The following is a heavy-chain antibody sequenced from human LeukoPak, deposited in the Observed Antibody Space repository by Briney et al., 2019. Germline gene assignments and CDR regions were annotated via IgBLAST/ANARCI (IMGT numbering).Heavy chain of an antibody. J-gene: IGHJ4*02. CDR1: GFAFNTYS. D-gene: IGHD4-11*01. CDR2: ITSTSSTI. Sequence: GGSLRLSCAASGFAFNTYSMNWVRQAPGKGLEWVSYITSTSSTIHHADSVKGRFTISRDNSKNTVYLQLSSLRAEDTAVYYCAKDPSNFLVDCWGQGTLVTVSS. CDR3: AKDPSNFLVDC. V-gene: IGHV3-48*01.